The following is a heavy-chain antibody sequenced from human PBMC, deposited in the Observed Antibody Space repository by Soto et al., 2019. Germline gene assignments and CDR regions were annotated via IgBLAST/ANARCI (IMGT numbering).Heavy chain of an antibody. V-gene: IGHV4-30-4*01. J-gene: IGHJ5*02. CDR2: MFYTGTT. CDR3: PRVVRFCSSPSCRGRNWFDP. D-gene: IGHD2-2*01. CDR1: GGSISSGDYY. Sequence: SETLSLTCSVSGGSISSGDYYWSWIRQPPGKGLEWIGYMFYTGTTYYNPSLKSRITISMDTSKNQFSLRLTSVTAADTAEYHCPRVVRFCSSPSCRGRNWFDPWGQGTRVTVS.